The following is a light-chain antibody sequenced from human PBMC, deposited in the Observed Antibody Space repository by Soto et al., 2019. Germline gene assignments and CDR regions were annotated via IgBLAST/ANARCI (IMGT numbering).Light chain of an antibody. Sequence: QSALTQPASVSGSPGQSITISCTGTSSDIGNYNYVSWYQQHPGKAPKLMIYDVSNRPSGVSKRFSGSKSGHTASLTISGLQAEDEADYYCSSFTSSATYVFGTGTKVTVL. CDR3: SSFTSSATYV. CDR1: SSDIGNYNY. J-gene: IGLJ1*01. CDR2: DVS. V-gene: IGLV2-14*01.